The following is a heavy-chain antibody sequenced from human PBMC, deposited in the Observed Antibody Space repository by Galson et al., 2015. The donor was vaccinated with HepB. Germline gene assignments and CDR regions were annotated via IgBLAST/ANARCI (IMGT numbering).Heavy chain of an antibody. CDR3: ARHGVDLRYFDWLLSARYYYYYMDV. J-gene: IGHJ6*03. CDR2: INTNTGNP. Sequence: SVKVSCKASGYTFTNNAMNWVRQAPGQGLEYMGWINTNTGNPTYAQGFTGRFVFSLDTSVSTAYLQISSLKAEDTAVYYCARHGVDLRYFDWLLSARYYYYYMDVWGKGTTVTVSS. CDR1: GYTFTNNA. D-gene: IGHD3-9*01. V-gene: IGHV7-4-1*02.